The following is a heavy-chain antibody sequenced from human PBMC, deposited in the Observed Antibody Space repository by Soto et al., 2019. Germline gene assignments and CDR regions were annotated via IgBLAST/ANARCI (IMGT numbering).Heavy chain of an antibody. CDR3: AREVRYYYDSSDHYYYYGMDV. Sequence: ASVKVSCKASGYTFTSYGISWVRQAPGQGLEWMGWISAYNGSTNYAQKLQGRVTMTTDTSTSTAYMELRSLRSDDTAVYYCAREVRYYYDSSDHYYYYGMDVWGQGTTVTVSS. D-gene: IGHD3-22*01. CDR2: ISAYNGST. V-gene: IGHV1-18*01. CDR1: GYTFTSYG. J-gene: IGHJ6*02.